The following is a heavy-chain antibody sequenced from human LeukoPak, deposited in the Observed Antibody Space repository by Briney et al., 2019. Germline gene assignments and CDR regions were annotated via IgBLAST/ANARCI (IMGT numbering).Heavy chain of an antibody. Sequence: SQTLSLTCVISGDSVSSNSASWIWIRQSPSRGLEWLGRAYYRSKWYNDYSMSVKSRITINADTSKNQFSLQLNSVTPEDTAVYYCARAITVVGGVYYMDVWGKGTTVTVSS. CDR1: GDSVSSNSAS. V-gene: IGHV6-1*01. CDR3: ARAITVVGGVYYMDV. D-gene: IGHD3-22*01. CDR2: AYYRSKWYN. J-gene: IGHJ6*03.